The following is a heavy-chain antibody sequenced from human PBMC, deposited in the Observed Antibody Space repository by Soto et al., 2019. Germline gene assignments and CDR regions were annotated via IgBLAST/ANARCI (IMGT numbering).Heavy chain of an antibody. CDR1: GDSISNFY. D-gene: IGHD5-12*01. Sequence: SETLSLTCTVSGDSISNFYWSWIRQPPGKGLEWIGYIYYTGSTTYNPSLQSRVTMSIXXXXXXFXLXLXXXTAAXTAVYYCAKYRRTAEEGYRLDYWGPGTLVTVSS. CDR3: AKYRRTAEEGYRLDY. J-gene: IGHJ4*02. V-gene: IGHV4-59*01. CDR2: IYYTGST.